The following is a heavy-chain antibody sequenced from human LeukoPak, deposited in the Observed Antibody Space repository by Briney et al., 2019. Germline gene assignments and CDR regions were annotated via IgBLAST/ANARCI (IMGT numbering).Heavy chain of an antibody. V-gene: IGHV4-59*08. CDR2: IYYSGST. J-gene: IGHJ5*02. CDR1: GGSISSYY. Sequence: KPSETLSLTCTVSGGSISSYYWSWLRQPPGKGLEWIGNIYYSGSTNYNPSLKSRVTISVDTSKNQFSLKLSSVTAADTAVYYCARVIVDRGFDPWGQGTLVTVSS. D-gene: IGHD3-22*01. CDR3: ARVIVDRGFDP.